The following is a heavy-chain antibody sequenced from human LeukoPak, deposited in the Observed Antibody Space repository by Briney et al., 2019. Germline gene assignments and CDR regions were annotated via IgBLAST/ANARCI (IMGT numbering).Heavy chain of an antibody. V-gene: IGHV4-59*01. D-gene: IGHD3-22*01. CDR3: ARPPHYYDTSGYSV. Sequence: SETLSLTCTVSGGSISNKYWSWIRQPPGKGLEWIGYIYYSGSTNYNPSLKSRVTISVDTSKNQFSLRLNSVTAADTAVYYCARPPHYYDTSGYSVWGQGTLVTVSS. CDR2: IYYSGST. J-gene: IGHJ4*02. CDR1: GGSISNKY.